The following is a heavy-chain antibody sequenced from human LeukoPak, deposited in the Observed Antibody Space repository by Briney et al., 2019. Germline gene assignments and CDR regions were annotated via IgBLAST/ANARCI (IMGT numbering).Heavy chain of an antibody. J-gene: IGHJ6*02. D-gene: IGHD1-1*01. Sequence: SETLSLTCTVSGVSISSYYWSWIRQPPGKGLEWIGYIYYGGSTNYNPSLKSRVTISVDTSKNQFSLKLSSVTAADTAVYYCARDNWNDAHYGMDVWGQGTTVTVSS. CDR2: IYYGGST. V-gene: IGHV4-59*01. CDR3: ARDNWNDAHYGMDV. CDR1: GVSISSYY.